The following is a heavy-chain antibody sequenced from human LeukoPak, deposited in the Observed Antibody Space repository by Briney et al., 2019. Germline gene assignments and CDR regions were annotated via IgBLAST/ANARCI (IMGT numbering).Heavy chain of an antibody. CDR1: GGSVSSGSYY. CDR3: ARAQRASSGWYLFADAFDI. V-gene: IGHV4-61*01. J-gene: IGHJ3*02. CDR2: IYYSGST. Sequence: PSETLSLTCTVSGGSVSSGSYYWSWIRQPPGKGLEWIGYIYYSGSTNYNPSLKSRVTISVDTSKNQFSLKLSSVTAADTAVYYCARAQRASSGWYLFADAFDIWGQGTMVTVSS. D-gene: IGHD6-19*01.